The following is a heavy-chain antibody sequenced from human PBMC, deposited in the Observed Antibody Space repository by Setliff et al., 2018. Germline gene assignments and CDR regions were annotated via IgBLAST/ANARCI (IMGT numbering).Heavy chain of an antibody. J-gene: IGHJ4*02. CDR2: IYYSGST. V-gene: IGHV4-39*07. CDR3: ARGWAALGIIGY. D-gene: IGHD7-27*01. Sequence: PSETLSLTCTVSGGSISSSSYYWGWIRQPPGKGLEWIGSIYYSGSTYYNPSLKSRVTISVDTSKNQFSLKLSSVTAADTAVYYCARGWAALGIIGYWGQGTLVTVSS. CDR1: GGSISSSSYY.